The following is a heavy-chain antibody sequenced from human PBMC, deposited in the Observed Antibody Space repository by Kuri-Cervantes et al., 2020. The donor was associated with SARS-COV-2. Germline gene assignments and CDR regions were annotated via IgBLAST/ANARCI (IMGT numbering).Heavy chain of an antibody. CDR1: GYIFTDYY. CDR3: ARDPTPYYDFWSGSYYFDY. J-gene: IGHJ4*02. CDR2: INPNSGGT. Sequence: ASVKVSCKASGYIFTDYYMHWVRQAPGQELGWMGRINPNSGGTNYAQKFQGRVTMTRDTSTSTVYMELSSLRSEDTAVYYCARDPTPYYDFWSGSYYFDYWGQGTLVTVSS. V-gene: IGHV1/OR15-1*04. D-gene: IGHD3-3*01.